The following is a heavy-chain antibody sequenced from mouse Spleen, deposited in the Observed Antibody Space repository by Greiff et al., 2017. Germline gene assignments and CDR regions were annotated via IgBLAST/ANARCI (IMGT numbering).Heavy chain of an antibody. Sequence: EVKLVESGGGLVKLGGSLKLSCAASGFTFSSYAMSWVRQTPEKRLEWVATISSGGGNTYYPDSVKGRFTISRDNAKNTLYLQMSSLKSEDTAMYYCARQSYYYGSSYLYYYAMDYWGQGTSVTVSS. V-gene: IGHV5-9*04. CDR3: ARQSYYYGSSYLYYYAMDY. CDR2: ISSGGGNT. J-gene: IGHJ4*01. D-gene: IGHD1-1*01. CDR1: GFTFSSYA.